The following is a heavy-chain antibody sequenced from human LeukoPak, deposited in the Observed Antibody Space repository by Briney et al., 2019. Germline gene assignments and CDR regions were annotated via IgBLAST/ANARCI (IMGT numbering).Heavy chain of an antibody. J-gene: IGHJ4*02. Sequence: ASVKVSCKASGYTFTSYGISWVRQAPGQGLEWMGWISAYNGNTNYAQKLQGRVTMTTDTSTSTAYVELRSLRSDDTAVYYCARWREVATIPVDYWGQGTLVTVSS. D-gene: IGHD5-12*01. CDR2: ISAYNGNT. CDR1: GYTFTSYG. V-gene: IGHV1-18*01. CDR3: ARWREVATIPVDY.